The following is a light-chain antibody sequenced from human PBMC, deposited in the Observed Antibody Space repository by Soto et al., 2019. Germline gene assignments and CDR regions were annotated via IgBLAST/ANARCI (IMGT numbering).Light chain of an antibody. CDR2: DAS. CDR3: QQYENLST. CDR1: QDINNS. V-gene: IGKV1-33*01. Sequence: DIQMTQSPSSLSASVGDRVTITCQASQDINNSLNGYQQRPGKPPKLLIYDASNLETGVPSRFSGSGSGTDFSFTITSLQPEDIATYYRQQYENLSTFGQGTRLEIK. J-gene: IGKJ5*01.